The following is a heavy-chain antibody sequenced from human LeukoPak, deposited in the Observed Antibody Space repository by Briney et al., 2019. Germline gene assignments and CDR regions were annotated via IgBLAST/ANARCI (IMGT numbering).Heavy chain of an antibody. CDR3: ARDTDYYGSGRQGYFDH. CDR2: IFSGGET. D-gene: IGHD3-10*01. J-gene: IGHJ1*01. Sequence: GGSLRLSCAAPGFSISDNFMGWVRQTPGKGLEWVSLIFSGGETYSADSVKGRFAISKDDSKNTLHLQMNSLRVEDTAMYYCARDTDYYGSGRQGYFDHWGQGTLVTVSS. CDR1: GFSISDNF. V-gene: IGHV3-66*01.